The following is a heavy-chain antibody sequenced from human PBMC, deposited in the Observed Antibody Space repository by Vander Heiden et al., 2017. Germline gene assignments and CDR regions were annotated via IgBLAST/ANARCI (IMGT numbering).Heavy chain of an antibody. Sequence: QVHLQDSGPGLVKPSETLSLTCTVSGGSIDNYYWSWIRQPAGKGLEWIGRIFSSGNINYNPSLKSRVTMSVDTSKNQFSLKLSFVTAADTAVYYCARATDGSSGYQKQGFDYWGQGTLVTVSS. J-gene: IGHJ4*02. V-gene: IGHV4-4*07. CDR1: GGSIDNYY. CDR2: IFSSGNI. CDR3: ARATDGSSGYQKQGFDY. D-gene: IGHD3-22*01.